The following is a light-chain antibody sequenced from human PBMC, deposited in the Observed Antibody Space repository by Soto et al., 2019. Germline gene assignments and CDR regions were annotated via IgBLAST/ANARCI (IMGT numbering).Light chain of an antibody. CDR1: QSISSY. CDR2: AAY. CDR3: QQSYDMPWT. J-gene: IGKJ1*01. V-gene: IGKV1-39*01. Sequence: DIQMTQSPSSLSASVGDTVTITCRASQSISSYLTWYQQKPGKAPKLLIYAAYNLQGGVPSRFSGSGSGTDFTLTISSLQPEDFAAYYCQQSYDMPWTFGQRTNVDI.